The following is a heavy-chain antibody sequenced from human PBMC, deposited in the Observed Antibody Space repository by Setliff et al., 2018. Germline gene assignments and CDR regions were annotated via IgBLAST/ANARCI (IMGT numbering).Heavy chain of an antibody. CDR3: LRLVRYCTKIACQATSGDEV. CDR1: GYTLSNSI. J-gene: IGHJ4*02. D-gene: IGHD2-8*01. Sequence: ASVKVTCKASGYTLSNSILSWVRQAPGQGLEWVGWISAYNGKTYSAQKFQDRVTLTTHTSTNMGYLELRDLRSDDTAVYYCLRLVRYCTKIACQATSGDEVWGLGTLVTVSS. CDR2: ISAYNGKT. V-gene: IGHV1-18*01.